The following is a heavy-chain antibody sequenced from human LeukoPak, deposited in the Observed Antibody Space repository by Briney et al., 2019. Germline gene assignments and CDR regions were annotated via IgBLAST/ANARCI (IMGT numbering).Heavy chain of an antibody. J-gene: IGHJ4*02. CDR2: IRQDGGEK. CDR1: GIRFTTHW. V-gene: IGHV3-7*01. D-gene: IGHD3-3*01. CDR3: ASAYASYDFWSGYDNFDF. Sequence: GGSLRLSCAASGIRFTTHWMNWVRQAPGKGLEWVASIRQDGGEKKYVDSVKGRFTISRDLAQDSLFLQMNSLRAEDTAVYYFASAYASYDFWSGYDNFDFWGQGTLVTVSS.